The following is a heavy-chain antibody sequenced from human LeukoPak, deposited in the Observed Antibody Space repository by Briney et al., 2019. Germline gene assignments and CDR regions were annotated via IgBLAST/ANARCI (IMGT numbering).Heavy chain of an antibody. CDR3: ARGDDFSGDH. J-gene: IGHJ4*02. D-gene: IGHD1-1*01. Sequence: GGSLRLSCVVSGFTFSNFWMSWVRQAPGRGLEWVANIHPEGNEKYHVESVKGRFTISRDNAKNLLFLQMNGLRVEDTAVYYCARGDDFSGDHWGKGTLVTVSS. CDR1: GFTFSNFW. V-gene: IGHV3-7*04. CDR2: IHPEGNEK.